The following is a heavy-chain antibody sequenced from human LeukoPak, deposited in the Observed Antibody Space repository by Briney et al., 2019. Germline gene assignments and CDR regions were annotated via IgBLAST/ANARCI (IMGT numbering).Heavy chain of an antibody. CDR1: GYTFTGYY. CDR3: ARDLRYYDFWSGYFYYMDV. CDR2: INPNSGGT. D-gene: IGHD3-3*01. Sequence: ASVKVSCKASGYTFTGYYMHWVRQAPGQGLEWMGGINPNSGGTNYAQKLHGRVTMPRDTSISNAYMELSRLRSDDTAVYYCARDLRYYDFWSGYFYYMDVWGKGTTVTVSS. J-gene: IGHJ6*03. V-gene: IGHV1-2*02.